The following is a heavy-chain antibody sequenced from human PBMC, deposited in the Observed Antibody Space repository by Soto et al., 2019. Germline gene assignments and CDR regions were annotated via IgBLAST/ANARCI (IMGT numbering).Heavy chain of an antibody. CDR2: IIPIFGTA. V-gene: IGHV1-69*01. J-gene: IGHJ6*02. CDR1: GGTFSSYA. Sequence: QVKLVQSGAEVKKPGSSVKVSCKASGGTFSSYAISWVRQAPGQGLEWMGGIIPIFGTANYAQKFQGRVTITADESTSTAYMELSSLRSEDTAVYYCARDRLKMATTSSGMDVWGQGTTVTVSS. CDR3: ARDRLKMATTSSGMDV. D-gene: IGHD5-12*01.